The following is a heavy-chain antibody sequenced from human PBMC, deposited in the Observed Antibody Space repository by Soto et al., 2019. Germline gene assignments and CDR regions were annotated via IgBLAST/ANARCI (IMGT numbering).Heavy chain of an antibody. J-gene: IGHJ3*01. CDR3: ARDGHRGPSDAFDV. V-gene: IGHV3-48*03. Sequence: EVQVVESGGGLVQPGGSLRLSCTASGFSSSNYEMIWIRQAPGKGLEWVSRISTTGTSPYYADSVRGRFTVSRDTAKNSVYLQMNSLRAEDTALYYCARDGHRGPSDAFDVWGQGTMVIVSS. D-gene: IGHD3-10*01. CDR1: GFSSSNYE. CDR2: ISTTGTSP.